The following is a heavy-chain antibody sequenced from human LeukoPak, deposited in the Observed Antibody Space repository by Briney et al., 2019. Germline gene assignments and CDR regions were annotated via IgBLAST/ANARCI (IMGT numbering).Heavy chain of an antibody. CDR2: ISVGGNYI. CDR1: GFTFSSYN. CDR3: ARLRVASHSFDS. V-gene: IGHV3-21*06. J-gene: IGHJ4*02. Sequence: GGSLRLSCAASGFTFSSYNFNWVRQAQGKGLQWVSSISVGGNYIYYADSVKGRFTISRDNTKNIMFLQMNSLRSDDTALYYCARLRVASHSFDSRGQGTLVSVSS.